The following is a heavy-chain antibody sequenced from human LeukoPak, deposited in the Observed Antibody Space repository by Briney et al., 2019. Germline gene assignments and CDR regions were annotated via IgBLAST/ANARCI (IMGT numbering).Heavy chain of an antibody. CDR3: AKVKGAVAGQGMDV. J-gene: IGHJ6*02. D-gene: IGHD6-19*01. CDR2: ISWNSGSI. Sequence: PGGSLRLSCAASGFTFDDYAMHWVRQAPGKGLEWVSGISWNSGSIGYADSVKGRFTISRDNAKNSLYLQMNSLRAEDTALYYCAKVKGAVAGQGMDVWGQGTTVTVSS. V-gene: IGHV3-9*01. CDR1: GFTFDDYA.